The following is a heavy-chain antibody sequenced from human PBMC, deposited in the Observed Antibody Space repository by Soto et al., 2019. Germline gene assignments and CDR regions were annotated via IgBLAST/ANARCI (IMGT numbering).Heavy chain of an antibody. J-gene: IGHJ4*02. CDR1: GFTFRNYN. V-gene: IGHV3-48*01. Sequence: PGGSLKLSCAASGFTFRNYNMNWVRQAPGKGLEWLSYISGASGTIYYADSMQGRFTISRDNAKNSLYLQMNSLRAEDTAMYYCARGRDALMTTIDNWGQGTLVTVSS. D-gene: IGHD3-16*01. CDR3: ARGRDALMTTIDN. CDR2: ISGASGTI.